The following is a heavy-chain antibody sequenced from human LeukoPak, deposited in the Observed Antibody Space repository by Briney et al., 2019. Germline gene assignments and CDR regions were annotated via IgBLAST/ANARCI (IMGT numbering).Heavy chain of an antibody. CDR1: GGSISSSSYY. CDR2: IYYSGST. J-gene: IGHJ3*02. V-gene: IGHV4-61*05. CDR3: ASIAVAGTEGAFDI. D-gene: IGHD6-19*01. Sequence: TSETLSLTCTVSGGSISSSSYYWGWIRQPPGKGLEWIGYIYYSGSTNYNPSLKSRVTISVDTSKNQLSLKLSSVTAADTAVYYCASIAVAGTEGAFDIWGQGTMVTVSS.